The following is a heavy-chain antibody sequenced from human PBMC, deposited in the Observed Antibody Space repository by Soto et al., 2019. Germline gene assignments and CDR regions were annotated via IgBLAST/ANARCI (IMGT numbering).Heavy chain of an antibody. CDR1: GGSISSYY. CDR3: ARGWSIWGSYRYMLGWFDP. Sequence: SETLSLTCTVSGGSISSYYWSWIRQPPGKGLEWIGYIYYSGSTNYNPSLKSRVTISVDTSKNQFSLKLSSVTAADTAVYYCARGWSIWGSYRYMLGWFDPWGQGTLVTVSS. J-gene: IGHJ5*02. D-gene: IGHD3-16*02. CDR2: IYYSGST. V-gene: IGHV4-59*01.